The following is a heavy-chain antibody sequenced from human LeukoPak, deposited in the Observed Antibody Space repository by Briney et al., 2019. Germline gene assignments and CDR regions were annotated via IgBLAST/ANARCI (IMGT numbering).Heavy chain of an antibody. J-gene: IGHJ4*02. CDR1: GYTFTGYY. Sequence: GASVKVSCKASGYTFTGYYMHWVRQAPGQGLAWMEWINPNSGGTNYAQNFQGTVTMTRDTSISTAYMELSRLRSDDTAVYYCASLPNYDFWSGSFDYWGQGTLVTVSS. CDR3: ASLPNYDFWSGSFDY. CDR2: INPNSGGT. V-gene: IGHV1-2*02. D-gene: IGHD3-3*01.